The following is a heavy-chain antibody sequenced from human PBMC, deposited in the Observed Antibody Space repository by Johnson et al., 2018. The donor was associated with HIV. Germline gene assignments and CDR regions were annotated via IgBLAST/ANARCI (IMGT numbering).Heavy chain of an antibody. D-gene: IGHD1-26*01. J-gene: IGHJ3*02. CDR3: TKDMGRYSVSYGNYDAFDI. CDR1: GFTFTDAW. V-gene: IGHV3-15*01. CDR2: IKSKTDGGTT. Sequence: VQLVESGGGLVKPGGSLRLSCAASGFTFTDAWMTWVRKVPGKGLEWVGRIKSKTDGGTTDYGAPVKGRFTISRDDSKNTLFLQMSSLKTEDTAVYYCTKDMGRYSVSYGNYDAFDIWGQGTMVTVSS.